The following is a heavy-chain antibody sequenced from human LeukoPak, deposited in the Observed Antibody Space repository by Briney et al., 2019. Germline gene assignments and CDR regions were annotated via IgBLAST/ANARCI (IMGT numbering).Heavy chain of an antibody. CDR3: ARARTNYYYDSSGYTTRGGFFDS. Sequence: PSQTLSLTCTVSGGSISSGGYYWSWIRQHPGKGLEWIGYIYYSGSTYYNPSLKSRVTISLDTSKNQFSLNLTSVTAADTAFYYCARARTNYYYDSSGYTTRGGFFDSWGLGALVTVSS. CDR1: GGSISSGGYY. CDR2: IYYSGST. D-gene: IGHD3-22*01. V-gene: IGHV4-31*03. J-gene: IGHJ4*02.